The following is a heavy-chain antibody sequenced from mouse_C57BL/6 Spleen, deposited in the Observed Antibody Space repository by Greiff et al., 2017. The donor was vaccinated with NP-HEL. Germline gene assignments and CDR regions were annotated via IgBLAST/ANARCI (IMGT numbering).Heavy chain of an antibody. CDR3: ARAKGASITAVPF. CDR1: GYTFTSYW. D-gene: IGHD1-1*01. CDR2: IDPSDSYT. V-gene: IGHV1-50*01. J-gene: IGHJ2*01. Sequence: VQLQQSGAELVKPGASVKLSCKASGYTFTSYWMQWVKQRPGQGLEWIGEIDPSDSYTNYNQKFKGKATLTVDTSSSTAYMQLSSLTSEDSAVYYCARAKGASITAVPFWGQGTTLTVSS.